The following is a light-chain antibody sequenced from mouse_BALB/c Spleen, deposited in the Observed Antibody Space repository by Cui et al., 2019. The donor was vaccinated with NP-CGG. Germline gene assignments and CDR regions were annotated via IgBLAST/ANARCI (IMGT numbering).Light chain of an antibody. V-gene: IGLV1*01. CDR2: GTN. J-gene: IGLJ1*01. Sequence: QAVVTQESALTTSPGETVTLTCRSSTGAVTTSNYANWVQEKPDHLFTGLIGGTNNRAPGVPARFSGSLIGDKAALTIIGAQTEDEAIYFCALWYSNQWVFGGGTKTDCP. CDR3: ALWYSNQWV. CDR1: TGAVTTSNY.